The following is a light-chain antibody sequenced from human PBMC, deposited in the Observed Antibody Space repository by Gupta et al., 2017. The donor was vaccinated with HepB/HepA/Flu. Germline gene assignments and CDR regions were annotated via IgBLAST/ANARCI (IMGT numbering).Light chain of an antibody. CDR1: PLPKQH. CDR3: QSADSSTTSEV. J-gene: IGLJ1*01. V-gene: IGLV3-25*03. Sequence: ELTQPPSVSVSPGQTARITCSGDPLPKQHAYWYQQKPGQAPVLVIYKGNERPSGIPERFSGSTSGTTVTLTISGVQAEDEADDYCQSADSSTTSEVFGTGTKVTVL. CDR2: KGN.